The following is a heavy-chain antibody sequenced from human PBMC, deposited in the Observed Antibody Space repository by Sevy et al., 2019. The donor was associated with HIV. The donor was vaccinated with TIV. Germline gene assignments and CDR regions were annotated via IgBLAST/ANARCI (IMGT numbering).Heavy chain of an antibody. CDR3: ARWYCSNNVCHHLDF. Sequence: SETLSLTCTVSGGSINYYYWSWIRQPPGKGLEWIGYIYYSGSINYSPSLKSRVTMSVDTSKNQFSLKLTSVTAADTAIYYCARWYCSNNVCHHLDFWGQGTLVTVSS. V-gene: IGHV4-59*01. CDR2: IYYSGSI. D-gene: IGHD2-2*01. J-gene: IGHJ4*02. CDR1: GGSINYYY.